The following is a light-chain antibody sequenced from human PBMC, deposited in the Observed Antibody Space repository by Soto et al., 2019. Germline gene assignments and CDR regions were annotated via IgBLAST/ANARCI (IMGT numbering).Light chain of an antibody. CDR1: SSDVGSYNL. J-gene: IGLJ1*01. Sequence: QSVLTQPASVSGSPGQSITISCTGTSSDVGSYNLVSWYQQLPGKAPKLIISEVNKRPSGVSDRFSGSKSGNTASLTISGLQAEDEADYNCCSYGGDPTFDVFGTGTKVTVL. CDR3: CSYGGDPTFDV. CDR2: EVN. V-gene: IGLV2-23*02.